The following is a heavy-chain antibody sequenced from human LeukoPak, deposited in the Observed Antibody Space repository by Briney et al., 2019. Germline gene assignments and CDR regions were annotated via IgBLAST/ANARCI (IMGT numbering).Heavy chain of an antibody. CDR1: GGSISSYY. J-gene: IGHJ6*03. D-gene: IGHD3-10*01. V-gene: IGHV4-59*01. CDR2: IYYSGST. CDR3: ARGGSTMVRGVAYYYYYMDV. Sequence: SETLSLTWTVSGGSISSYYWSWIRQPPGKGLEWIGYIYYSGSTNYNPSLKSRVTISVDTSKNQFSLKLSSVTAADTAVYYCARGGSTMVRGVAYYYYYMDVWGKGTTVTISS.